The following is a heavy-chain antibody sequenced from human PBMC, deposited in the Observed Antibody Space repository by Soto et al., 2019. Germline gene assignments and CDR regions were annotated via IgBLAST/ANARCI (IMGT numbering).Heavy chain of an antibody. CDR3: ARDQDSSSWYGGNYFDY. J-gene: IGHJ4*02. CDR2: ISSSGSTI. D-gene: IGHD6-13*01. CDR1: GFTFSSYE. V-gene: IGHV3-48*03. Sequence: GSLRLPCTASGFTFSSYEMNWVRQAPGKGLEWVSYISSSGSTIYYADSVKGRFTISRDNAKNSLYLQMNSLRAEDTAVYYCARDQDSSSWYGGNYFDYWGQGTLVTVSS.